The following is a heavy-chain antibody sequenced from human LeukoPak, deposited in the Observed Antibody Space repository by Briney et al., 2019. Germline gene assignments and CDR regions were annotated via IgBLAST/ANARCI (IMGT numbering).Heavy chain of an antibody. J-gene: IGHJ4*02. CDR2: ISAYNGNT. CDR3: ARVVGDSSGYYFGDLDY. Sequence: ASVKVSCKASGYTFTSYGISWVRQAPGQGLEWMGWISAYNGNTNYAQKLQGRVTMTTDTSTSTAYMELRSLRSDDTAVYYCARVVGDSSGYYFGDLDYWGQGTLVTVSS. V-gene: IGHV1-18*01. D-gene: IGHD3-22*01. CDR1: GYTFTSYG.